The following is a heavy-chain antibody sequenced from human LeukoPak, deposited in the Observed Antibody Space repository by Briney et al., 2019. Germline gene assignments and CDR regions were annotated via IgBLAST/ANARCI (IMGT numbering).Heavy chain of an antibody. J-gene: IGHJ4*02. CDR1: GGSISTTNW. CDR2: VHLSGRT. CDR3: AREGGPYRPLDY. Sequence: SETLSLTCGVSGGSISTTNWWTWVRQPPGEGLEWIGEVHLSGRTHYNPSLESRVTMSVDMSENHISLRLTSVTAADTAVYYCAREGGPYRPLDYSGQGTLVTVSS. V-gene: IGHV4-4*02.